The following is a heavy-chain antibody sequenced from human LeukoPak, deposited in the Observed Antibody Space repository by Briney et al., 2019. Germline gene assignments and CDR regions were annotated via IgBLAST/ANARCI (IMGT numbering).Heavy chain of an antibody. CDR3: ARGSPVGGSYEQLNWFDP. D-gene: IGHD1-26*01. CDR2: INPSGGST. CDR1: GYTFTIYY. Sequence: AASVKVSFTASGYTFTIYYMHWVRQAPGQGLEWMGIINPSGGSTSYAQKFQGRVTMTRDTSTSTVYMELSSLRSEDTAVYYCARGSPVGGSYEQLNWFDPWGQGTLVTVPS. J-gene: IGHJ5*02. V-gene: IGHV1-46*01.